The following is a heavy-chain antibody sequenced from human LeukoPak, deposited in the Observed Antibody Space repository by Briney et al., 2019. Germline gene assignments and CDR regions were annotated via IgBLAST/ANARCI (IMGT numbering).Heavy chain of an antibody. CDR2: IWYDGSNK. J-gene: IGHJ4*02. CDR3: ATRYLLVGATTALFPDY. D-gene: IGHD1-26*01. CDR1: GFTFSSYG. V-gene: IGHV3-33*03. Sequence: GGSLRLSCAAPGFTFSSYGMHWVRQAPGKGLEWVAVIWYDGSNKYYADSVKGRFTISRDNAKNSLFLQMNSLRAEDTAVYYCATRYLLVGATTALFPDYWGQGTLVTVSS.